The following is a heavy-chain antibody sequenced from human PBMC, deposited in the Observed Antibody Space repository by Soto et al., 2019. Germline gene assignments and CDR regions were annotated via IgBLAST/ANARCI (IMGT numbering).Heavy chain of an antibody. J-gene: IGHJ4*02. CDR1: GFTFSAYE. D-gene: IGHD2-2*01. CDR2: ISSSGSTI. Sequence: PGGSLRLSCAAFGFTFSAYEMNWVRQAPGKGLEWVSYISSSGSTIHYADSVKGRFTISRDNAKNSLYLQMNSLRAEDTAVYYCARDSSTSSQFDYWRQGTLVTVSS. V-gene: IGHV3-48*03. CDR3: ARDSSTSSQFDY.